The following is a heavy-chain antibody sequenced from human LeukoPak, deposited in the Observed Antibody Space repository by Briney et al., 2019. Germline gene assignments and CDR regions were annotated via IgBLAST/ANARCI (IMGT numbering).Heavy chain of an antibody. Sequence: GGSLRLSCAASGFTVSSNYMSWVRQAPGKGLEWVSSISSSSSYIYYADSVKGRFTISRDNAKNSLYLQMNSLRAEDTAVYYCARGIDFWSGYPDGVDYWGQGTLVTVSS. CDR1: GFTVSSNY. J-gene: IGHJ4*02. CDR3: ARGIDFWSGYPDGVDY. D-gene: IGHD3-3*01. CDR2: ISSSSSYI. V-gene: IGHV3-21*01.